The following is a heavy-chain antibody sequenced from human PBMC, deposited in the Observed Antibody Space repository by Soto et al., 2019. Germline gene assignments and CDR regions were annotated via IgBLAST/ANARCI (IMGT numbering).Heavy chain of an antibody. CDR3: ARDSRPICSGGSCYLYYYYYYGMDV. V-gene: IGHV1-18*01. J-gene: IGHJ6*02. Sequence: QVQLVQSGAEVKKPGASVKVSCKASGYTFTSYGISWVRQAPGQGLEWMGWISAYNGNTNYAQKLQGRVTMTTDTSTSTAYMELRSLRSDDTAVYYCARDSRPICSGGSCYLYYYYYYGMDVWGQGTTVTVSS. D-gene: IGHD2-15*01. CDR2: ISAYNGNT. CDR1: GYTFTSYG.